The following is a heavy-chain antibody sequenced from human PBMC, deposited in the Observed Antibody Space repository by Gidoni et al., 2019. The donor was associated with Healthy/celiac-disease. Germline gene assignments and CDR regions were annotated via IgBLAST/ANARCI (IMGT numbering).Heavy chain of an antibody. Sequence: EVQLLESGGGLVQPGGSLRLSCAASGFTFSSYAMSWVRQAPGKGLEWVSAISGSGGSTYYADSVKGRFTISRDNSKNTLYLQMNSLRAEDTAVYYCAKISRRITIFFPTKNDNWFDPWGQGTLVTVSS. CDR2: ISGSGGST. CDR3: AKISRRITIFFPTKNDNWFDP. CDR1: GFTFSSYA. D-gene: IGHD3-3*01. J-gene: IGHJ5*02. V-gene: IGHV3-23*01.